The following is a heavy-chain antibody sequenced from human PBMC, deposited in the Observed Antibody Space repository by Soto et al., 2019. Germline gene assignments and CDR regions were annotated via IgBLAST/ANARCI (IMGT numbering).Heavy chain of an antibody. J-gene: IGHJ4*02. CDR2: IYHNGGA. D-gene: IGHD5-12*01. CDR1: GDSMTTYAYY. Sequence: PSDTLSLTCSVSGDSMTTYAYYWGWIRQSPGRGLEWIGSIYHNGGAYYNPSLKSRVTISVNTSKNQFSLKLLSVTAADTAVYFCTSRVDLAKKGGSFDYWGQGKPVTVSS. CDR3: TSRVDLAKKGGSFDY. V-gene: IGHV4-39*01.